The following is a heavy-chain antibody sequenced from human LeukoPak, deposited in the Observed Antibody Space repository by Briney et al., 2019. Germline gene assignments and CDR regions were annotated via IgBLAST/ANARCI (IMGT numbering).Heavy chain of an antibody. D-gene: IGHD3-16*02. CDR2: IYYSGTT. CDR3: ASRYYDYLWGSYREDY. V-gene: IGHV4-39*01. Sequence: PSETLSLTCTVSGGSISSNNYYWGWIRQPPGMGLEWIGRIYYSGTTYYNPSLKSRVTISVDTSKNQFSLKLSSVTAADTAVYYCASRYYDYLWGSYREDYWGQGTLVTVSS. CDR1: GGSISSNNYY. J-gene: IGHJ4*02.